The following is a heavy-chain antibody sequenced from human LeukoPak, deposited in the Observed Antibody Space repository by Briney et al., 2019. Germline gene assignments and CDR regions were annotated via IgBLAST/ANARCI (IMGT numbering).Heavy chain of an antibody. V-gene: IGHV4-59*01. Sequence: SETLSLTCTVSGGSISSYYWSWIRQPPGKGLEWIGYIYYSGSTNYNPSLKSRVAISVDTSKNQFSLKLSSVTAADTAVYYCARGNSSFNYYYYGMDVWGQGTTVTVSS. CDR2: IYYSGST. J-gene: IGHJ6*02. D-gene: IGHD6-6*01. CDR3: ARGNSSFNYYYYGMDV. CDR1: GGSISSYY.